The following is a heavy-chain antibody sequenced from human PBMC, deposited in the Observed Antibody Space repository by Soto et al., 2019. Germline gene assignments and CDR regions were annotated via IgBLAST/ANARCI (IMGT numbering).Heavy chain of an antibody. V-gene: IGHV3-30-3*01. D-gene: IGHD3-10*01. J-gene: IGHJ6*02. CDR2: ISYDGSNK. CDR3: ARGKYYGSGSYGYYYGMDV. Sequence: PGGSLRLSCAASGFTFSSSAMHWVRQAPGKGLEWVAVISYDGSNKYYADSVKGRFTISRDNSKNTLYLQMNSLGAEDTAVYYCARGKYYGSGSYGYYYGMDVWGQGTTVTVSS. CDR1: GFTFSSSA.